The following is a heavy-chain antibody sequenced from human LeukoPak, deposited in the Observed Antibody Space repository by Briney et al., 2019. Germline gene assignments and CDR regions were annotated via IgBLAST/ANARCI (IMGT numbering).Heavy chain of an antibody. D-gene: IGHD6-19*01. J-gene: IGHJ4*02. CDR1: GYTFTGYY. V-gene: IGHV1-2*06. CDR2: INPSSGGT. Sequence: GASVKVSCKASGYTFTGYYMHWVRQAPGQGLEWMGRINPSSGGTNYAQKFQGRVTMTRDTSISTAYMELSRLRSDDTAVYYCAREGAVAGNLDYWGQGTLVTVSS. CDR3: AREGAVAGNLDY.